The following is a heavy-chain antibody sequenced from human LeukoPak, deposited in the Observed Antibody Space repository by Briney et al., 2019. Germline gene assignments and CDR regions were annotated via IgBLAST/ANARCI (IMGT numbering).Heavy chain of an antibody. CDR1: GFTFTNYG. V-gene: IGHV3-30*02. CDR3: AKGGGSPYYFDY. CDR2: IRYDGGDK. J-gene: IGHJ4*02. D-gene: IGHD3-10*01. Sequence: GGSLRLSCAASGFTFTNYGMHWVRQAPGKGLEWVAFIRYDGGDKSYGDSVKGRFTISRDNSKNTAYLQMNSLRAEDAAAYYCAKGGGSPYYFDYWGQGTLVTVSS.